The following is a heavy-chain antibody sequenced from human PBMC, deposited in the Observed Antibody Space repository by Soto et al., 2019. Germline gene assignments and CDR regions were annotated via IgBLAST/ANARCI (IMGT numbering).Heavy chain of an antibody. V-gene: IGHV1-24*01. CDR2: FDPEDGET. J-gene: IGHJ6*02. Sequence: ASVKVSCKVSGYTLTELSMHWVRQAPGKGLEWMGGFDPEDGETIYAQKFQGRVTMTEDTSTDTAYMELSSLRSEDTAVYYCATGGPGIFGVVYSTDYYYYGMDVWGQGTTVTVSS. CDR1: GYTLTELS. D-gene: IGHD3-3*01. CDR3: ATGGPGIFGVVYSTDYYYYGMDV.